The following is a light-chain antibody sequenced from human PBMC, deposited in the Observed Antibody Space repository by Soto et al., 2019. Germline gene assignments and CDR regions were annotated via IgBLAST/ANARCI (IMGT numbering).Light chain of an antibody. CDR2: EVR. CDR3: SSSTSTTARV. CDR1: SSDSGWYTY. V-gene: IGLV2-14*01. Sequence: QSALTQPAVVSGSPGRSITISCTATSSDSGWYTYGSWCQHTPSKAPKIMVSEVRNRPSGVSNSYSGSKCGNRASLTISGLQAEDEADYFWSSSTSTTARVFGTGTKVTV. J-gene: IGLJ1*01.